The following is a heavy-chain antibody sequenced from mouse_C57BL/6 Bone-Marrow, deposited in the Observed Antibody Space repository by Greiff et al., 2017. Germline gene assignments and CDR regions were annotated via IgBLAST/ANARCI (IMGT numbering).Heavy chain of an antibody. CDR2: ICGDGST. V-gene: IGHV2-3*01. J-gene: IGHJ3*01. Sequence: VQLVESGPGLVAPSQSLSITCTVSGFSFTSYGVSWVRQPPGKGLEWLGVICGDGSTTYHSALISRLSISTVNSKSQVFLKLNSRQTDDTATYYCARVSTVVEEFAYWGQGTMVTVSA. D-gene: IGHD1-1*01. CDR1: GFSFTSYG. CDR3: ARVSTVVEEFAY.